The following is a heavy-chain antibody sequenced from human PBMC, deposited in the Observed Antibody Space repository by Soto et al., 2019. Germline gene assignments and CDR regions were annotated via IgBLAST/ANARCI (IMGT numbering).Heavy chain of an antibody. V-gene: IGHV3-48*02. CDR2: ISSSSSTI. J-gene: IGHJ5*02. Sequence: QAGGSLRLSCAASGFTFSSYSMNWVRQAPGKGLEWVSYISSSSSTIYYADSVKGRFTISRDNAKNSLYLQMNSLRDEDTAVYYCARERVGIAGNWFDPWGQGTLVTVSS. CDR1: GFTFSSYS. D-gene: IGHD6-13*01. CDR3: ARERVGIAGNWFDP.